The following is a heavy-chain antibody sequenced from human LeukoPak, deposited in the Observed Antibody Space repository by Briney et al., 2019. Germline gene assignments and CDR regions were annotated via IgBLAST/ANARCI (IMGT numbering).Heavy chain of an antibody. V-gene: IGHV4-30-2*01. CDR3: ARALPPYGMDV. Sequence: SQTLSLTCAVSGGSISSGGYSWSWIRQPPGKGLEWIGYIYHSGSTYYNPSLKSRVTISVDRSKNQFSLKLSSVTAADTAVYYCARALPPYGMDVWGQGTTVTVSS. CDR2: IYHSGST. J-gene: IGHJ6*02. CDR1: GGSISSGGYS.